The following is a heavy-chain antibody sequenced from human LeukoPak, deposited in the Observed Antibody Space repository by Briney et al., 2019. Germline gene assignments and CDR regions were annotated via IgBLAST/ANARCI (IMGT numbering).Heavy chain of an antibody. J-gene: IGHJ6*03. CDR3: ARAAIAVAGDYHYHYMDV. Sequence: ASVKVSCKASGYTFTGHYMHWVRQAPGQGLEWMGRIYPTSGDIDYSHIFEGRVTMTRDTSTSTAYMELSRLRSDDTAVYYCARAAIAVAGDYHYHYMDVWGKGTTVTVSS. D-gene: IGHD6-19*01. V-gene: IGHV1-2*06. CDR2: IYPTSGDI. CDR1: GYTFTGHY.